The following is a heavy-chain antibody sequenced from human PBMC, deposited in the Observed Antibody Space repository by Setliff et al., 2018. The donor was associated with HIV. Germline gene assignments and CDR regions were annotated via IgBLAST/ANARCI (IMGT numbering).Heavy chain of an antibody. CDR2: ITTDSNYI. Sequence: GGSLRLSCAASGFIFNNYDMNCVRQAPGKGPEWVSSITTDSNYIYHADSVKGRLTTSRDNAKNSLYLQMNSLRAEDTAVYYCARGNFGAAIRLQAFDLWGRGTKVTVSS. CDR1: GFIFNNYD. CDR3: ARGNFGAAIRLQAFDL. D-gene: IGHD3-3*01. V-gene: IGHV3-21*06. J-gene: IGHJ3*01.